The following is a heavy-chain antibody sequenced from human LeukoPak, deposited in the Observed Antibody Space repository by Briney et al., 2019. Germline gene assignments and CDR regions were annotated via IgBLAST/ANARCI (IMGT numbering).Heavy chain of an antibody. V-gene: IGHV1-8*01. J-gene: IGHJ3*02. CDR1: GYTFTSYD. Sequence: ASVKVSCKASGYTFTSYDINWVRQATGQGLEWMGWMNPNSGNTGYAQKFQGRVTMTRNTSISTAYMELSSLRSEDTAVYYCAAEDDYVWKSYRSLDIWGQGTMVTVSS. CDR3: AAEDDYVWKSYRSLDI. D-gene: IGHD3-16*02. CDR2: MNPNSGNT.